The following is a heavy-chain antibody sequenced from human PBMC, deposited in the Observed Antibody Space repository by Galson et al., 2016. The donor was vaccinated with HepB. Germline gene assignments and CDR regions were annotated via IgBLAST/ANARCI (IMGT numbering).Heavy chain of an antibody. CDR2: ISWNSGSI. Sequence: SLRLSCAASGFSFYDYAMHWVRQPPGKGLEWVSGISWNSGSIGYADSVKGRYTIPRDNAKNSLYLQMNSLRAEDTAFYYCAKVRRIRSTAGMDVWGQGTTVTVSS. J-gene: IGHJ6*02. CDR1: GFSFYDYA. D-gene: IGHD2-15*01. CDR3: AKVRRIRSTAGMDV. V-gene: IGHV3-9*01.